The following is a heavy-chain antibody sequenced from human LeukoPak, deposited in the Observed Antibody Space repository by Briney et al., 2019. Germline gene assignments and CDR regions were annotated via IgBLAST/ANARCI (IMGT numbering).Heavy chain of an antibody. CDR3: ARRGITYSSSFFAY. D-gene: IGHD6-13*01. CDR1: GGSIISGGSISSYS. CDR2: VYYSGST. V-gene: IGHV4-61*08. J-gene: IGHJ4*02. Sequence: KPSEALSLTCSVSGGSIISGGSISSYSWTWLRQPPGKGLEWIGYVYYSGSTNYNPSLKSRVTISVDTSKNQFSLNLHSVTAADTATYYCARRGITYSSSFFAYWGQGTLVTVSS.